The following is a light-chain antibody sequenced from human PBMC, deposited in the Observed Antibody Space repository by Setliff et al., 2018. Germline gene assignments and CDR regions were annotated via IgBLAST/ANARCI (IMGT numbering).Light chain of an antibody. J-gene: IGLJ2*01. Sequence: QSALTQPASVSGSPGQSITISCIGSSRDVGSYDFVSWYQQHPGKAPKLMIYEVTKRPSGVSDRFSGSKSGNTASLTISGLQAEDEADYYCLSYTSKSTHALFAGGTKVTVL. V-gene: IGLV2-14*03. CDR3: LSYTSKSTHAL. CDR2: EVT. CDR1: SRDVGSYDF.